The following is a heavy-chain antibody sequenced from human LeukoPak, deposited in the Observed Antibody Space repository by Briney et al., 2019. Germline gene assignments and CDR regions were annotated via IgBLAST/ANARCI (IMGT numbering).Heavy chain of an antibody. V-gene: IGHV4-59*01. Sequence: PSETLSLTCTVSGGSISYYYWSWIRQPPGKGLEWIGYIYYSGSTNYNPSLKSRVTISVDTSKNQFSLKLSSVTAADTAVYYCVRGSYCSTCSCYSGADYWGQGTLVTVSS. D-gene: IGHD2-15*01. CDR1: GGSISYYY. CDR2: IYYSGST. J-gene: IGHJ4*02. CDR3: VRGSYCSTCSCYSGADY.